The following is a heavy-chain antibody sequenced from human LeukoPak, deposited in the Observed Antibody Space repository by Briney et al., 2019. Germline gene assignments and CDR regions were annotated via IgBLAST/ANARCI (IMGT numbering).Heavy chain of an antibody. J-gene: IGHJ4*02. D-gene: IGHD4-17*01. CDR2: ISSSSSYI. Sequence: GGSLRLSCAASGFTFSSYSMNWVRQAPGKGLEWVSSISSSSSYIYYADSVKGRFTISRDNAKNSLYLQMNSLRAEDTAVYYCARAGEDYGDYHLDYWGQGTLVTVSS. CDR1: GFTFSSYS. V-gene: IGHV3-21*01. CDR3: ARAGEDYGDYHLDY.